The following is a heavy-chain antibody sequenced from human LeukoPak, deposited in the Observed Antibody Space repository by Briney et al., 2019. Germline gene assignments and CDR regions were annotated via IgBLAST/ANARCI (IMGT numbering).Heavy chain of an antibody. CDR2: ISGSGTTA. CDR3: ARASTGWYSWFDP. Sequence: GGSLRLSCAGSGFIFSSYAMYWVRQAPGKGLEWVSGISGSGTTAYYADSVKGRFTFSRDNSKNTLYLQMNSLRVDDTAVYYCARASTGWYSWFDPWGQGTLVTVSS. V-gene: IGHV3-23*01. CDR1: GFIFSSYA. D-gene: IGHD6-19*01. J-gene: IGHJ5*02.